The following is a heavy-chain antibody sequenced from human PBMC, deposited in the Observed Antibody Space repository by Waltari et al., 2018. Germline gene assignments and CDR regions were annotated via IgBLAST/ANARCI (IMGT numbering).Heavy chain of an antibody. J-gene: IGHJ5*02. CDR2: INPNSGGT. CDR3: ARGRRIVGATIWFDP. V-gene: IGHV1-2*06. Sequence: QVQLVQSGAEVKKPGASVKVSCKASGYTFTGYYMPWVRQAPGQGLEWMGRINPNSGGTNYAQKFQGRVTMTRDTSISTAYMELSRLRSDDTAVYYCARGRRIVGATIWFDPWGQGTLVTVSS. D-gene: IGHD1-26*01. CDR1: GYTFTGYY.